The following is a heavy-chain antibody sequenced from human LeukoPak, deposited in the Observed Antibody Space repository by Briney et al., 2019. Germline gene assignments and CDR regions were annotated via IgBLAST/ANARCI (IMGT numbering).Heavy chain of an antibody. CDR2: VYSGGLT. J-gene: IGHJ6*02. V-gene: IGHV3-66*01. CDR1: GFIVSENY. Sequence: GGSLRLSCAASGFIVSENYTSCVRQAPGKGLEWVSTVYSGGLTFYADPVKGRFTISRDNSKNTLYLQMSSLRAEDTAVYYCVRDRWPGLGDFWGQGTTVTVSS. CDR3: VRDRWPGLGDF. D-gene: IGHD6-19*01.